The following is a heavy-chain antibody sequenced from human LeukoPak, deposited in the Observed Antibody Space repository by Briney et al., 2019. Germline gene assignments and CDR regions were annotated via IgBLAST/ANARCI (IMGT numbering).Heavy chain of an antibody. CDR2: IWYDGSNK. J-gene: IGHJ6*04. Sequence: GGSLRLSCAASGFTFSSYAMSWVRQAPGKGLEWVAVIWYDGSNKYYADSVKGRFTISRDDSKNTLYLQMNSLRAEDTAVYYCARAGIAAAGSYYYYGMDVWGKGTTVTVSS. D-gene: IGHD6-13*01. CDR1: GFTFSSYA. V-gene: IGHV3-33*08. CDR3: ARAGIAAAGSYYYYGMDV.